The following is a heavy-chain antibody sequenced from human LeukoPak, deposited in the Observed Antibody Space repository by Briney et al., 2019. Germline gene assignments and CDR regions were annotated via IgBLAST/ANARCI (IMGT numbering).Heavy chain of an antibody. Sequence: GGSLRLSCAASGFTFSSYSMNWVRQAPGKGLEWVSYISSSSSTIYYADSVKGRFTISRDNAKNSLYLQMNSLRAEDTAVYYCAREDLYYYDSSGYLYWGQGTLVTVSS. CDR2: ISSSSSTI. CDR1: GFTFSSYS. V-gene: IGHV3-48*01. D-gene: IGHD3-22*01. J-gene: IGHJ4*02. CDR3: AREDLYYYDSSGYLY.